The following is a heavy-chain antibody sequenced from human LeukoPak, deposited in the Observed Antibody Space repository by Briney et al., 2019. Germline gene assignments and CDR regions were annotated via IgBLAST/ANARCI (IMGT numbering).Heavy chain of an antibody. Sequence: ASVKVSCKASGYTFTGYYMHWVRQAPGQGLEWMGWINPNSGGTNYAQKFQGRVTMTRDTSISTAYMELSRLRSDDTAVYYCAREVSSGWYGRHYYFDYWGQGTLVTVSS. CDR3: AREVSSGWYGRHYYFDY. J-gene: IGHJ4*02. CDR2: INPNSGGT. D-gene: IGHD6-19*01. CDR1: GYTFTGYY. V-gene: IGHV1-2*02.